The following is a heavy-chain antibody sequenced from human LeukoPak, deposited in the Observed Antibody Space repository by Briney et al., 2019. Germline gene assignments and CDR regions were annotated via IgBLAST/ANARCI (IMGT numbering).Heavy chain of an antibody. J-gene: IGHJ6*03. Sequence: SETLSLTCTVSGDSISSFTSSSYCWAWIRQPPGKGLEWIGNVYYTGRTYSNPSLRSRVTVSVDTSKNQFSLRLSSVTAADTAVYYCARHLLGRGADYYFFYMDVWGKGTTVTVSS. V-gene: IGHV4-39*01. CDR3: ARHLLGRGADYYFFYMDV. CDR2: VYYTGRT. CDR1: GDSISSFTSSSYC. D-gene: IGHD1-26*01.